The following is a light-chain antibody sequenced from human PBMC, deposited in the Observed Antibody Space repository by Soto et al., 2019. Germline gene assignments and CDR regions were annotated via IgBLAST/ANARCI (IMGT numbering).Light chain of an antibody. V-gene: IGKV3-20*01. Sequence: EIVLMQSPCTLSLSPGERATLSCRASQSVSSSYLAWYQQKPGQAPRLLIYGASSRATGIPDRFSGSGSGTDFTLTISRLEPEDFAVYYCQQYGSSGTFGQGTRLEIK. CDR1: QSVSSSY. CDR2: GAS. CDR3: QQYGSSGT. J-gene: IGKJ5*01.